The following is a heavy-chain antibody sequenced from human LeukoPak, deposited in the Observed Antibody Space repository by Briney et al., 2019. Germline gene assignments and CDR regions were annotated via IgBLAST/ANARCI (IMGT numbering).Heavy chain of an antibody. CDR3: ARDMDIVVVPATGHFDY. Sequence: AAVKDSCKASGGTFICYVISWVGQAPGQGIEWMGGIIPIFGTANYAQKFQGRVTITADESTSTAYMELSSLRSEYTAVYYCARDMDIVVVPATGHFDYWGQGTLVTVSS. CDR2: IIPIFGTA. CDR1: GGTFICYV. V-gene: IGHV1-69*13. D-gene: IGHD2-2*03. J-gene: IGHJ4*02.